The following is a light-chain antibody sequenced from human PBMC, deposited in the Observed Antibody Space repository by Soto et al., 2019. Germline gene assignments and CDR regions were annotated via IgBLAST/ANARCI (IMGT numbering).Light chain of an antibody. V-gene: IGLV2-8*01. J-gene: IGLJ1*01. CDR2: EVV. Sequence: QSALTQPPSASGSPGQSVTISCTGTKNDIGGYDFVSWYQHHPGKAPRLIIYEVVQRPSGVPDRFSGSKSGNTASLTVSGLQAADEADYFCKSYAGRNTYVFGSGTKVTVL. CDR1: KNDIGGYDF. CDR3: KSYAGRNTYV.